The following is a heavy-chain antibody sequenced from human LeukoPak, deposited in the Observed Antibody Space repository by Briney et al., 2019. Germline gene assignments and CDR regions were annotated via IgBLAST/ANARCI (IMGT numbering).Heavy chain of an antibody. V-gene: IGHV3-74*01. CDR1: GFTFRNYW. Sequence: GGSLRLSCAASGFTFRNYWMHWVRQAPGKGLVWVSRINSDGTSTTYAGSVKGRFTFSRDNAKNTLYLQMNSLRAEDTAVYYCARLSEYYYSSCYYPHGAFDIWGQGTKVTVSS. J-gene: IGHJ3*02. CDR3: ARLSEYYYSSCYYPHGAFDI. CDR2: INSDGTST. D-gene: IGHD3-22*01.